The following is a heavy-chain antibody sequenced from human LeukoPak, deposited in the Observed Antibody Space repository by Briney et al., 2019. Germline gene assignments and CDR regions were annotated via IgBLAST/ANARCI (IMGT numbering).Heavy chain of an antibody. D-gene: IGHD2-2*01. V-gene: IGHV3-15*01. CDR3: TTGQDIVVVPAASEDWFDP. CDR2: IKSKTDGGTT. Sequence: GGSLRLSCAASGFTFSSYSMNWVRQAPGKGLEWVGRIKSKTDGGTTDYAAPVKGRFTISRDDSKNTLYLQMNSLKTEDTAVYYCTTGQDIVVVPAASEDWFDPWGQGTLVTVSS. CDR1: GFTFSSYS. J-gene: IGHJ5*02.